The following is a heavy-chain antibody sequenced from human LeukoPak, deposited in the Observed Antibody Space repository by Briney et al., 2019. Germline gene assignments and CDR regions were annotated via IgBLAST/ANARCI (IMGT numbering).Heavy chain of an antibody. CDR1: GFTFDNYA. J-gene: IGHJ6*02. V-gene: IGHV3-64*01. Sequence: GGSLRLSCAASGFTFDNYALHWVRQAPGKGLEYVSGISSTGGSTTSANTVKDRFTISRDNSKNTLYLQMGSLRAEDMAVYYCARGSGTHYYHYSMDVWGQGTTVTVSS. D-gene: IGHD3-10*01. CDR3: ARGSGTHYYHYSMDV. CDR2: ISSTGGST.